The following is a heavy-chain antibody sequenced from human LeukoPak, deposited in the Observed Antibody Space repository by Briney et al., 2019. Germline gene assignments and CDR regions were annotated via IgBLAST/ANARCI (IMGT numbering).Heavy chain of an antibody. CDR3: ARDTLGEGEDANYAVYYFDY. CDR2: IKQDGNEK. V-gene: IGHV3-7*01. D-gene: IGHD4/OR15-4a*01. J-gene: IGHJ4*02. Sequence: PGGSLRLSCAASGFTFSTYWMNWFRQTPGKGLEWVANIKQDGNEKYYADSVKGRFTISRDNGKNSLDLQMSSLRADDTAVYYCARDTLGEGEDANYAVYYFDYWGQGTVVTVSS. CDR1: GFTFSTYW.